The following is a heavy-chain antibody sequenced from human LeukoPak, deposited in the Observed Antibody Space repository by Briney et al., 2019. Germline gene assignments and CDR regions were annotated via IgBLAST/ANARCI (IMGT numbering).Heavy chain of an antibody. D-gene: IGHD1-26*01. CDR2: IIPIFGTA. CDR1: GGTFSSYA. Sequence: WASVKVSCKAPGGTFSSYAISWVRQAPGQGLEWMGGIIPIFGTANYAQKFQGRVTITADESTSTAYMELSSLRSEDTAVYYCARGPDGVGATRYWGQGTLVTVSS. V-gene: IGHV1-69*13. J-gene: IGHJ4*02. CDR3: ARGPDGVGATRY.